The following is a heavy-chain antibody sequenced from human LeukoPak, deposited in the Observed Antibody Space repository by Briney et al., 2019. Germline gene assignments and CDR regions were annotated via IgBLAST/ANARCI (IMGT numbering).Heavy chain of an antibody. CDR1: GGTFSSYA. CDR2: IIPIFGTA. V-gene: IGHV1-69*13. J-gene: IGHJ6*02. D-gene: IGHD4-17*01. Sequence: ASVKVSCKASGGTFSSYAISWVRQAPGQGLEWMGGIIPIFGTANYAQKFQGRVTITADESTSTAYMELSSLRSEDTAVYYCAREERARPFYGIWGQGTTVTVSS. CDR3: AREERARPFYGI.